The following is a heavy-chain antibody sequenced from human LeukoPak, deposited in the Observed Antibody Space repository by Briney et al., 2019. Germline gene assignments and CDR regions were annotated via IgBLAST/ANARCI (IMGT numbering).Heavy chain of an antibody. V-gene: IGHV4-34*01. D-gene: IGHD6-25*01. CDR3: ARGLLPAGYSSEPYSTAPVYFDY. J-gene: IGHJ4*02. CDR2: INHSGST. Sequence: PSETLSLTCAVYGGSFSGYYWSWIRQPPGKGLEWIGEINHSGSTNYNPSLKSRVTISVDTSKNQFSLKLSSVTAADTAVYYCARGLLPAGYSSEPYSTAPVYFDYWGQGTLVTVSS. CDR1: GGSFSGYY.